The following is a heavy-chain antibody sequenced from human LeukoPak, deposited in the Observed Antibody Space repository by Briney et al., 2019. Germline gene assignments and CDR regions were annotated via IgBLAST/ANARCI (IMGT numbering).Heavy chain of an antibody. D-gene: IGHD5-18*01. CDR2: IYYSGST. CDR1: GGSISSSSYY. V-gene: IGHV4-39*01. Sequence: SETLSLTCTVSGGSISSSSYYWGWIRQPPGKGLEWIGIIYYSGSTYYNPSLKSRVTISVDTSKNQFSLKLSSVTAADTAVYYCARSRGYSYDYLPFDYLGQGTLVTVSS. J-gene: IGHJ4*02. CDR3: ARSRGYSYDYLPFDY.